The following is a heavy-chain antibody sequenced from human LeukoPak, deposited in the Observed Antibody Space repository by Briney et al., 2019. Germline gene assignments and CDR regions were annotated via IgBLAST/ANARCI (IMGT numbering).Heavy chain of an antibody. CDR1: GFTFSSYW. J-gene: IGHJ4*02. D-gene: IGHD6-19*01. CDR2: IKQDGSEK. CDR3: ARERVAVAGTGFPWVHYFDY. V-gene: IGHV3-7*03. Sequence: GGSLRLSCAASGFTFSSYWMCWVRQAPGKGLEWVANIKQDGSEKYYVDSVKGRFTISRDNAKNSLYLQMNSLRAEDTAVYYCARERVAVAGTGFPWVHYFDYWGQGTLVTVSS.